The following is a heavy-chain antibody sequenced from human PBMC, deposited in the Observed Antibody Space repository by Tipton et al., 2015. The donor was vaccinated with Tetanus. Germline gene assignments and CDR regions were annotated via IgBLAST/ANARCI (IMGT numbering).Heavy chain of an antibody. CDR2: IHYSGYT. Sequence: TLSLNCAVSGGSISSGDFYWSWIRQSPGEGLEWIGYIHYSGYTYYNPSLKSRVTISVDTSKNQFSLQLSSVTAADTAVYFCARDCSGGNCYTRGRILDYWGQGTLVTVSS. CDR1: GGSISSGDFY. D-gene: IGHD2-15*01. J-gene: IGHJ4*02. CDR3: ARDCSGGNCYTRGRILDY. V-gene: IGHV4-30-4*01.